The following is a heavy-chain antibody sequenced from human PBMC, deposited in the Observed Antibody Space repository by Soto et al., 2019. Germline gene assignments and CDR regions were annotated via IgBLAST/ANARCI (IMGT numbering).Heavy chain of an antibody. D-gene: IGHD3-10*01. V-gene: IGHV1-3*01. CDR1: GYTFTSYA. J-gene: IGHJ5*02. CDR2: INAGNGNT. CDR3: AREGSTMVRGVTGWFDP. Sequence: ASVKVSCKASGYTFTSYAMHWVRQAPGQRLEWMGWINAGNGNTKYSQKFQGRVTITRDTSASTAYMELSSLRSEDTAVYYCAREGSTMVRGVTGWFDPWGQGTLVTVSS.